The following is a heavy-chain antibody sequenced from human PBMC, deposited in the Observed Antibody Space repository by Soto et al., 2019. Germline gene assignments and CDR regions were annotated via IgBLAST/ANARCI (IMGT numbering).Heavy chain of an antibody. J-gene: IGHJ5*02. CDR1: GGSISRGGFS. CDR3: ARVPGP. CDR2: IYHSGST. Sequence: SETLSLTCAVSGGSISRGGFSWSWIRQPPGKGLEWIGYIYHSGSTYYNPSLKSRVTISVDRSKNQFSLKLSSVTAADTAVYYCARVPGPWGQGTLVTVSS. V-gene: IGHV4-30-2*01.